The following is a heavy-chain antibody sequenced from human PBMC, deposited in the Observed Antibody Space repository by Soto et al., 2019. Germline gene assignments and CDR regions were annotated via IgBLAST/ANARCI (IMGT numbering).Heavy chain of an antibody. CDR1: GGSISSGDYY. D-gene: IGHD2-2*01. CDR3: ARALRDCISTSCYAFDY. CDR2: IYYSGST. J-gene: IGHJ4*02. V-gene: IGHV4-30-4*01. Sequence: QVQLQESGPGLVKPSQTLSLTCTVSGGSISSGDYYWSWIRQPPGKGLEWIGYIYYSGSTYYNPSLKSRVTISVDTSKNQFSLKLSSVTAADTAVYYCARALRDCISTSCYAFDYWGQGTLVTVSS.